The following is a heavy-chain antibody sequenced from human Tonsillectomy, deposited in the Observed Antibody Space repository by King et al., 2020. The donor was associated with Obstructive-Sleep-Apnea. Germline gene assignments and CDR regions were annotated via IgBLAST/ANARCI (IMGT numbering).Heavy chain of an antibody. V-gene: IGHV3-23*04. CDR1: GFTFSIFA. D-gene: IGHD2-21*02. CDR3: AKKTVGPRPLDY. CDR2: IGAAGTGT. Sequence: VQLVESGGGLVQPGGSLRLSCAASGFTFSIFAMTWVRQAPGKGLEWVSAIGAAGTGTYYADSVKGRFTISRDNSKNTLFLQMNSLRVEDTAVYYCAKKTVGPRPLDYWGQGTLVTVSS. J-gene: IGHJ4*02.